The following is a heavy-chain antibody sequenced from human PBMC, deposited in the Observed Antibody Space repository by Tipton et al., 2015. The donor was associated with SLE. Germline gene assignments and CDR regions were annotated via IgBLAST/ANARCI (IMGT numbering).Heavy chain of an antibody. Sequence: SLRLSCAASGFTFSSCSMHWVRQATGKGLEWVSSISSSSSYIYYADSVKGRFTISRDNAKNSLYLQMNSLRAEDTAVYYCARDTAYYDSSGYYSDAFDIWGQGTMVTVSS. CDR3: ARDTAYYDSSGYYSDAFDI. J-gene: IGHJ3*02. CDR1: GFTFSSCS. CDR2: ISSSSSYI. V-gene: IGHV3-21*01. D-gene: IGHD3-22*01.